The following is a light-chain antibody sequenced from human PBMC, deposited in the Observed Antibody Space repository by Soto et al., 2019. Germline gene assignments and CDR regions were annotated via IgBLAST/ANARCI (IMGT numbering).Light chain of an antibody. J-gene: IGKJ5*01. CDR2: GVS. CDR1: QGIHKY. V-gene: IGKV1-17*03. CDR3: LQHNFYPPT. Sequence: DIQMTQSPSAMSASVGDRVTITCRASQGIHKYLAWFQQKPGKVPKRLIYGVSNLQSGVPSRFSGSGSGTEFTLTISSLQPEDFATYYCLQHNFYPPTFGQGTRLE.